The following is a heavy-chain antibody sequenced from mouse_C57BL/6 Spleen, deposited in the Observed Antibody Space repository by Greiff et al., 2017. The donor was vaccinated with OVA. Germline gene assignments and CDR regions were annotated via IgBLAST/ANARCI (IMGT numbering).Heavy chain of an antibody. CDR2: IYPRSGNT. CDR1: GYTFTSYG. V-gene: IGHV1-81*01. Sequence: VQLQESGAELARPGASVKLSCKASGYTFTSYGISWVKQRTGQGLEWIGEIYPRSGNTYYNEKFKGKATLTADKSSSTAYMELRSLTSEDSAVYFCARRGNYPYWYFDVWGTGTTVTVSS. J-gene: IGHJ1*03. D-gene: IGHD2-1*01. CDR3: ARRGNYPYWYFDV.